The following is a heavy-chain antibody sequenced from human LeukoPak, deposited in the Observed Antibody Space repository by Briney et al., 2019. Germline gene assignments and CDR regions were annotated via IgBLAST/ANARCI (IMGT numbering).Heavy chain of an antibody. CDR1: GSTFSSYS. D-gene: IGHD2-21*02. Sequence: GRSLRLSSAASGSTFSSYSMNWVRQAPGNGLEWVSSISSSSSYIYYEDSVKGRFTISRDNAKNSLYLQMNSLRAEDTAVYYCASRQPLLTRWGQGTLVTVSS. CDR3: ASRQPLLTR. CDR2: ISSSSSYI. J-gene: IGHJ4*02. V-gene: IGHV3-21*01.